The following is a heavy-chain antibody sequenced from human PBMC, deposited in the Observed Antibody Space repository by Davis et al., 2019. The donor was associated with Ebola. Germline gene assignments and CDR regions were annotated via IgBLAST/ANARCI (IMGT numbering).Heavy chain of an antibody. CDR2: IYSGGST. J-gene: IGHJ6*02. V-gene: IGHV3-53*01. Sequence: PGGSLRLSCAASGFTVSSNYMSWVRQAPGKGLEWVSVIYSGGSTYYADSVKGRFTISRDNSKNTLYLQMNSLRAEDTAVYYCARDRGPHYYGMDVWGQGTTVTVSS. CDR1: GFTVSSNY. CDR3: ARDRGPHYYGMDV.